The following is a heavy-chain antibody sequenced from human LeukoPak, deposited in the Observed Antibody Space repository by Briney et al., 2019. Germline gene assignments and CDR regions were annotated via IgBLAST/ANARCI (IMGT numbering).Heavy chain of an antibody. CDR3: AKGLYYGSGSYSKYFGS. CDR1: GFTFNTYA. CDR2: ISGGDGTT. J-gene: IGHJ4*02. V-gene: IGHV3-23*01. Sequence: PGGSLRLSCAASGFTFNTYAMTWVRQAPGEGLEWVSTISGGDGTTYSADSVRGRFILSRDNSKNTVDLQLNSLRVEDTAIYFCAKGLYYGSGSYSKYFGSWGQGTLVTVSS. D-gene: IGHD3-10*01.